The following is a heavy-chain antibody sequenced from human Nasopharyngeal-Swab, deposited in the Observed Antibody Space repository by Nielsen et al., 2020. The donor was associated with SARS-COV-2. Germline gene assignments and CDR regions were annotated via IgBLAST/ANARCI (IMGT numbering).Heavy chain of an antibody. CDR2: IYHSGST. J-gene: IGHJ6*02. V-gene: IGHV4-4*02. D-gene: IGHD5-24*01. Sequence: WIRQPPGKGLEWIGEIYHSGSTNYNPSLKSRVTISVDKSKNQFSLKLSSVTAADTAVYYCARDTVKRRWLQLDSGYYYYYGMDVWGQGTTVTVSS. CDR3: ARDTVKRRWLQLDSGYYYYYGMDV.